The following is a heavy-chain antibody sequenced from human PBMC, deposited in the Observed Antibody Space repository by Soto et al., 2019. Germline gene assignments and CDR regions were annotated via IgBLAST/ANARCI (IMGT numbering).Heavy chain of an antibody. J-gene: IGHJ5*02. V-gene: IGHV4-30-2*01. D-gene: IGHD2-21*01. CDR3: ARIPSP. CDR1: GGSISSRGYS. CDR2: IYHSGNT. Sequence: SQTLSLTCAVSGGSISSRGYSWSWIRQPPGKGLEWIGYIYHSGNTYYNPSLKSRVTISVDRSKNQFSLKLSSVTAADTAVYYCARIPSPWGQGTLVTVSS.